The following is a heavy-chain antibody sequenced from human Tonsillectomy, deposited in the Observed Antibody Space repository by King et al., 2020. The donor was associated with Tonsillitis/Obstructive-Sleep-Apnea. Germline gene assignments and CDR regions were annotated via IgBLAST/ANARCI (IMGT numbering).Heavy chain of an antibody. CDR1: GYTFTSYY. V-gene: IGHV1-46*01. J-gene: IGHJ4*02. CDR2: INPSGGST. CDR3: AREVTRAPPYSSGWYAGDY. Sequence: VQLVESGAEVKKPGASVKVSCKASGYTFTSYYMHWVRQAPGQGLEWMGIINPSGGSTSYAQKFQGRVTMTRETSTSTVYMALSSLRSEDTAVYYCAREVTRAPPYSSGWYAGDYWGQGTLVTVSS. D-gene: IGHD6-19*01.